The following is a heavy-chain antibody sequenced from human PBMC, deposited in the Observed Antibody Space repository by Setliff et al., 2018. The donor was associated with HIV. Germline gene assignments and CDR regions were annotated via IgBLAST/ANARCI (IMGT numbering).Heavy chain of an antibody. CDR2: IYPSGNI. Sequence: SETLSLTCTVSGGSISRYYWSWIRQPAGKGLEWIGRIYPSGNINYNPSLKSRLTMPIDTSKNQFSLKLSSVTATDTAVYYCARDAGPHYGSGPPLEYWGQGIQVTVSS. CDR1: GGSISRYY. V-gene: IGHV4-4*07. CDR3: ARDAGPHYGSGPPLEY. D-gene: IGHD3-10*01. J-gene: IGHJ4*02.